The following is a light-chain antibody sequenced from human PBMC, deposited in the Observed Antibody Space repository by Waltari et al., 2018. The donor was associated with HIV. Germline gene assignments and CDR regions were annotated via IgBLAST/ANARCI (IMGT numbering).Light chain of an antibody. V-gene: IGLV1-47*01. J-gene: IGLJ7*01. CDR2: RNN. Sequence: QSVLTQPPSASGTPGQRVTISCSGSSSTIGSNYVSWYQQLPGTAPKLLIYRNNQRPSGVPDRFSGSKSGTSASLAISGLRSEDEADYYCAAWDDSLSGAVFGGGTQLTVL. CDR1: SSTIGSNY. CDR3: AAWDDSLSGAV.